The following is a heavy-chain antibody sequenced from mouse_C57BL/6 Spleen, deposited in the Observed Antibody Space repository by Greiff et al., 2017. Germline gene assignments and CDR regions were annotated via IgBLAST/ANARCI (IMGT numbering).Heavy chain of an antibody. J-gene: IGHJ3*01. CDR2: IDPETGGT. CDR3: TRRDDGYYKFAY. Sequence: VQLQQSGAELVRPGASVTLSCKASGYTFTDYEMHWVKQTPVHGLEWIGAIDPETGGTAYNQKFKGKAILTADKSSSTAYMELRSLTSEDSAVYYCTRRDDGYYKFAYWGQGTLVTVSA. V-gene: IGHV1-15*01. CDR1: GYTFTDYE. D-gene: IGHD2-3*01.